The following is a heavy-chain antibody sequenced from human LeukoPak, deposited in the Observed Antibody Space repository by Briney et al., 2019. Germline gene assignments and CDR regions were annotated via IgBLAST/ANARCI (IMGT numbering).Heavy chain of an antibody. CDR3: ARQEARGYLYEGLDY. D-gene: IGHD3-22*01. V-gene: IGHV3-30*03. J-gene: IGHJ4*02. Sequence: GGSLRLSCVASGFSFNTYAIHWVRQAPGKGLEWVALISYNGGRKEYAESVKGRFTIDRDNSKNTVLLQMNSLRPDDTAIYSCARQEARGYLYEGLDYWGQGTLVTVSS. CDR1: GFSFNTYA. CDR2: ISYNGGRK.